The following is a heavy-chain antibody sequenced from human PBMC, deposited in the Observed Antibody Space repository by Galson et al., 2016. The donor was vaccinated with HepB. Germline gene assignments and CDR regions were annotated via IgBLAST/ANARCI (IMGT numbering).Heavy chain of an antibody. D-gene: IGHD3-10*01. J-gene: IGHJ4*02. CDR1: GYIFTSYD. CDR3: ARGLGSQGNY. CDR2: MNPNSGNT. V-gene: IGHV1-8*01. Sequence: SVKVSCKASGYIFTSYDMNWVRQATGQGLERMGWMNPNSGNTGYAQKFQGRVTMTRNTSISTAYMELSSLRSEDTAVYYCARGLGSQGNYWGQGTLVTVSS.